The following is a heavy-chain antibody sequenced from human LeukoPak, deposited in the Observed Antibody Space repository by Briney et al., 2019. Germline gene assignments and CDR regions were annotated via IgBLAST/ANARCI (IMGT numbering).Heavy chain of an antibody. CDR3: ASGMYYDYVWGSYRFDY. J-gene: IGHJ4*02. CDR2: ISSSGSTI. D-gene: IGHD3-16*02. V-gene: IGHV3-11*04. CDR1: GFTFSDYY. Sequence: PGGSLRLSCAASGFTFSDYYMSWIRQAPGKGLEWVSYISSSGSTIYYADSVKGRFTISRDNAKNSLYLQMNSLRAEDTAVYYCASGMYYDYVWGSYRFDYWGQGTLVTVSS.